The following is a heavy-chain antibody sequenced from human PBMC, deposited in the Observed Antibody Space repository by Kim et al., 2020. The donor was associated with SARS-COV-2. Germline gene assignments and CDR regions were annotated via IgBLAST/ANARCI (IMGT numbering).Heavy chain of an antibody. D-gene: IGHD3-3*01. Sequence: GGSLRLSCAASGFTFSSYAMHWVRQAPGKGLEWVAVISYDGSNKYYADSVKGRFTISRDNSKNTLYLQMNSLRAEDTAVYYCARDRHDFWSGYYTLKAYYYYYYMDVWGKGTTVTVSS. V-gene: IGHV3-30-3*01. CDR2: ISYDGSNK. CDR3: ARDRHDFWSGYYTLKAYYYYYYMDV. J-gene: IGHJ6*03. CDR1: GFTFSSYA.